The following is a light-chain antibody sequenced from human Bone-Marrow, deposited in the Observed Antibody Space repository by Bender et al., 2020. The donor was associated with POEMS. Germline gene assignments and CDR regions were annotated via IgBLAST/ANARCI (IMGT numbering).Light chain of an antibody. Sequence: QSALTQPASVSGSPGQSITISCTGSSSDVGRYNYVSWYQQYPGKAPKLMIYDVSNRPSGVSNRFSGSKSGNTASLTISGLQAEDEADYYCAAWDDSLNGVVFGGGTKLTVL. V-gene: IGLV2-14*01. CDR2: DVS. CDR1: SSDVGRYNY. CDR3: AAWDDSLNGVV. J-gene: IGLJ2*01.